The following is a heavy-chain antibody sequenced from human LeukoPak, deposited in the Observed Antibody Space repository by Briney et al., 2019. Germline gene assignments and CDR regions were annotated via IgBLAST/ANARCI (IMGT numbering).Heavy chain of an antibody. CDR2: ISAYNGNT. J-gene: IGHJ4*02. Sequence: VKVSCKASGGTFSSYAISWVRQAPGQGLEWMGWISAYNGNTNYAQKLQGRVTMTTDTSTSTAYMELRSLRSDDTAVYYCARDCSSTSCYLAFDYWGQGTLVTVSS. D-gene: IGHD2-2*01. CDR1: GGTFSSYA. V-gene: IGHV1-18*01. CDR3: ARDCSSTSCYLAFDY.